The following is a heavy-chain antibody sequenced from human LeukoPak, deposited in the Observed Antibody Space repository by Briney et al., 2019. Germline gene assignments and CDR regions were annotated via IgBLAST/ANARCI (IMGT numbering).Heavy chain of an antibody. J-gene: IGHJ4*02. D-gene: IGHD5-24*01. CDR1: GGSISSGDYY. CDR3: ARWKMATRAFEY. CDR2: IFSSGRT. V-gene: IGHV4-61*02. Sequence: PSQTLSLTCTVSGGSISSGDYYWSWIRQPAGKGLEWIGRIFSSGRTNYNPSLKSRVTISVDTSKNQFSLKVNSVTAADTAVYYCARWKMATRAFEYWGQGTLVTVSS.